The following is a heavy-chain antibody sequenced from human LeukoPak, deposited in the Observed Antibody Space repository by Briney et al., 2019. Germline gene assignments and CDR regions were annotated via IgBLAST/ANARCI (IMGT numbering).Heavy chain of an antibody. V-gene: IGHV4-4*07. Sequence: SETLSLTCTVSGDSISGFYWSWIRQPAGKGLEWIGRINTSGSTNYKPSLKSRVTMSVDTSKNQFSLKLSSVTAADTAVYYCARADSSGYYYGYWGQGTLVTVSS. CDR3: ARADSSGYYYGY. D-gene: IGHD3-22*01. CDR2: INTSGST. J-gene: IGHJ4*02. CDR1: GDSISGFY.